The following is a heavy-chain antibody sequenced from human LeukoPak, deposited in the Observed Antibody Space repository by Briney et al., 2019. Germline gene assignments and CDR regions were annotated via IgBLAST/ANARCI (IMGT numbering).Heavy chain of an antibody. CDR2: IYYSGST. CDR1: GGSISSSSYY. J-gene: IGHJ5*02. V-gene: IGHV4-39*07. D-gene: IGHD4-11*01. CDR3: ARQPTTGTTFGWFDP. Sequence: PSETLSLTCTVSGGSISSSSYYWGWIRQPPGKGLEWIGSIYYSGSTYYNPSLKSRVTISVDTSKNQFSLKLSSVTAADTAVYYCARQPTTGTTFGWFDPWGQGTLVTVSS.